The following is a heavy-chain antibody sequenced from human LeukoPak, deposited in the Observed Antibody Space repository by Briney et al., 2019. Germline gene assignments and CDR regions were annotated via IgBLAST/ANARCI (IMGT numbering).Heavy chain of an antibody. J-gene: IGHJ5*02. CDR3: AREYYYASGTYWNWFDP. CDR1: GFTVSSNY. Sequence: GGSLRLSCAASGFTVSSNYMSWVRQAPGKGLEWVSTIYSGGSTYYADSVRDRFTISRDNSKNTVYLQMNSLRAEDTAAYHCAREYYYASGTYWNWFDPWGQGTLVTVSS. D-gene: IGHD3-10*01. V-gene: IGHV3-66*01. CDR2: IYSGGST.